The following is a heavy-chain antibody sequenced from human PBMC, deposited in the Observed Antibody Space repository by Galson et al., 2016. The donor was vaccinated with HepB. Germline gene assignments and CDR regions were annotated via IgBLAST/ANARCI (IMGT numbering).Heavy chain of an antibody. CDR3: ASPRGTSWDYFDY. D-gene: IGHD2-2*01. CDR2: IILSFGTA. J-gene: IGHJ4*02. CDR1: GGTFSGFS. Sequence: SCKASGGTFSGFSIAWVRQAPGEGPEWVGGIILSFGTANYAPKFRGRVTITADEATNTAFLELSGLGSEDTAVYYCASPRGTSWDYFDYWGQGTLVTVS. V-gene: IGHV1-69*01.